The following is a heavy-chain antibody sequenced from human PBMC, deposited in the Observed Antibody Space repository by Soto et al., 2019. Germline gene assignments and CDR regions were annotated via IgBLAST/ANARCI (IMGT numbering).Heavy chain of an antibody. CDR1: GGSFSGYY. D-gene: IGHD3-16*01. CDR2: INHSGST. V-gene: IGHV4-34*01. CDR3: ARAGRFMITFGGVIRGWFDP. Sequence: SETLSLTCAVYGGSFSGYYWSWIRQPPGKGLEWIGEINHSGSTNYNPSLKSRVTISVDTSKNQFSLKLSSMTAADTAVYYCARAGRFMITFGGVIRGWFDPWGQGTLVTVSS. J-gene: IGHJ5*02.